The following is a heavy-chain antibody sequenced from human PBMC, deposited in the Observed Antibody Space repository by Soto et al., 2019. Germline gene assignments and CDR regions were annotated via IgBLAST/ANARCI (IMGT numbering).Heavy chain of an antibody. CDR3: ARDQGAPHGGNFYYYYGMDV. Sequence: SVKVSCKASGATFSSYAISWVRQAPGQGLEWMGGIIPIFGTANYAKKFQGRVTITADKSTSTAYMELSSLRSEDAAVYYCARDQGAPHGGNFYYYYGMDVWGQGTTVTSP. CDR2: IIPIFGTA. J-gene: IGHJ6*02. D-gene: IGHD2-15*01. CDR1: GATFSSYA. V-gene: IGHV1-69*06.